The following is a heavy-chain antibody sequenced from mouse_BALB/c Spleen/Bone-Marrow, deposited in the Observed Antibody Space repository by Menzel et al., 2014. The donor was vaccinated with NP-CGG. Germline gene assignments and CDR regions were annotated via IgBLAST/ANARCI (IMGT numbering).Heavy chain of an antibody. CDR2: IYPGNVNT. V-gene: IGHV1S56*01. CDR1: GYTFTSYY. J-gene: IGHJ4*01. D-gene: IGHD2-4*01. Sequence: VMLVESGPELVKPGASVRISCKASGYTFTSYYIHWVEQRPGQGLEWIGWIYPGNVNTKYNEKFKGKATLTADKSSSTAYMQVSSLTSEDSAVYFCARSYDYDGNYAMDYWGQGTSVTVSS. CDR3: ARSYDYDGNYAMDY.